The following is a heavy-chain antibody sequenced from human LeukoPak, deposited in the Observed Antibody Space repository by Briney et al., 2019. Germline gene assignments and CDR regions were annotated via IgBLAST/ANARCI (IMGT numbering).Heavy chain of an antibody. D-gene: IGHD2-2*01. J-gene: IGHJ6*02. V-gene: IGHV4-59*08. Sequence: SETLSLTCTVSGGPISSYYWSWIRQPPGKGLEWIGYIYYSGSTNYNPSLKSRVTISVDTSKNQFPLKLSSVTAADTAVYYCARVPAATPYYYGMDVWGQGTTVTVSS. CDR1: GGPISSYY. CDR2: IYYSGST. CDR3: ARVPAATPYYYGMDV.